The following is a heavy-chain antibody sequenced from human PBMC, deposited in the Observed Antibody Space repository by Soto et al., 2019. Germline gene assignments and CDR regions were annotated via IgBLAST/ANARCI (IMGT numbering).Heavy chain of an antibody. J-gene: IGHJ6*02. Sequence: GGSLRLSCAASGFTLSDFSMHWVRQAAGKGLGFVSAISYKGGSTYYANSVKGRFTISRDNSKNTLYLQMNSLRAEDTAVYYCAKDMSLIAARTYGMDVWGQGTTVTVSS. CDR3: AKDMSLIAARTYGMDV. CDR2: ISYKGGST. CDR1: GFTLSDFS. V-gene: IGHV3-64*01. D-gene: IGHD6-6*01.